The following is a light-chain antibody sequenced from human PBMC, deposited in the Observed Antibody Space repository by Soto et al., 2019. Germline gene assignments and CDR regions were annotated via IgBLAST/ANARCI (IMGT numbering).Light chain of an antibody. V-gene: IGLV1-44*01. CDR1: TSNIGSNA. CDR3: AAWDDSLNVYV. CDR2: GHS. Sequence: QSGLTQPPSASGTPGQRVTLSCSGSTSNIGSNAVNWYQQLPGTAPKLLIYGHSQRPSGVPDRFSGSKSGSSASLAISGLQSEHEADYFCAAWDDSLNVYVFGTGTKLTVL. J-gene: IGLJ1*01.